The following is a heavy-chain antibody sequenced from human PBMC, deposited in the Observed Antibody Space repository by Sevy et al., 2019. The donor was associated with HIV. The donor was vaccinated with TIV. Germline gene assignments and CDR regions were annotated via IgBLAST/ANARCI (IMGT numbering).Heavy chain of an antibody. CDR1: GFNVRSFS. CDR2: ISYDGSDK. CDR3: ARPRANYVDHYFFYAMDV. Sequence: GGSLRLSCSASGFNVRSFSMHWVRQAPGKGLEWVALISYDGSDKYYADSVKGRFTISRDNFKNTLYLQMNSLTTEDTAVYYCARPRANYVDHYFFYAMDVWGQGTTVTVSS. D-gene: IGHD4-17*01. J-gene: IGHJ6*02. V-gene: IGHV3-30*19.